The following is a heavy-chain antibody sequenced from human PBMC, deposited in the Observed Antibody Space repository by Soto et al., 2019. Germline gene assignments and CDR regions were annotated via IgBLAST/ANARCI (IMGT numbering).Heavy chain of an antibody. CDR1: GGTFSSYA. V-gene: IGHV1-3*01. D-gene: IGHD2-2*01. CDR3: ARDRGIVLVPAAPYYYYYGMDV. J-gene: IGHJ6*02. CDR2: INAGNGNT. Sequence: GASVKVSCKASGGTFSSYAISWVRQAPGQRLEWMGWINAGNGNTKYSQKFQGRVTITRDTSTSTAYMELRSLRSDDTAVYYCARDRGIVLVPAAPYYYYYGMDVWGQGTTVTAP.